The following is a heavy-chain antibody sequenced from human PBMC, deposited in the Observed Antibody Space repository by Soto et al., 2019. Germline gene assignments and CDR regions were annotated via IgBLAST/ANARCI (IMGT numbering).Heavy chain of an antibody. V-gene: IGHV1-8*01. J-gene: IGHJ4*02. Sequence: ASVKVSCKASGYTFTSYDIYWVRQATGQGLEWMGWMNPNTGNSGYAQKFQGRVTMTSDTSISTAHMELSSLRSEDTAVYYCARRAETNGWNGFGADTYYFDFSGQGTLVTVSS. CDR1: GYTFTSYD. D-gene: IGHD1-1*01. CDR3: ARRAETNGWNGFGADTYYFDF. CDR2: MNPNTGNS.